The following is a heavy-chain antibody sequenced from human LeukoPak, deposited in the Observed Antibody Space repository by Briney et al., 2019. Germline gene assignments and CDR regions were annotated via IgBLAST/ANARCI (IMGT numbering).Heavy chain of an antibody. CDR3: ARGDRRQHLWWFDP. CDR2: IYYSGST. D-gene: IGHD2-2*01. Sequence: PSETLSLTCTVSGGCISSYYWSWIRQPPGKGLEWIGYIYYSGSTNYNPSLKSRVTMSLDTSRNQFSLKLSSVTAADTAAYYCARGDRRQHLWWFDPWGQGTLVTVSS. V-gene: IGHV4-59*12. CDR1: GGCISSYY. J-gene: IGHJ5*02.